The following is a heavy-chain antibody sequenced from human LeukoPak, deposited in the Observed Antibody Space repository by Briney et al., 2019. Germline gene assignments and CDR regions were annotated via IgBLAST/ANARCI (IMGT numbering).Heavy chain of an antibody. D-gene: IGHD3-3*01. J-gene: IGHJ5*01. V-gene: IGHV3-30-3*01. Sequence: PGGSLRLSCAASGFTFSSYAMQWVRQAPGKGLERGAVISNGGSKKHTVTSVKDRFTISRNNPKNTLYLQMNGRRAKDTAVYYGAREGAPGVFLEGGQNSGGQGPLVTVS. CDR1: GFTFSSYA. CDR3: AREGAPGVFLEGGQNS. CDR2: ISNGGSKK.